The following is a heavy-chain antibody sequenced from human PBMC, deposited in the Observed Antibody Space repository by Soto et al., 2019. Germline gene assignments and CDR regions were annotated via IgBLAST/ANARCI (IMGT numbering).Heavy chain of an antibody. Sequence: ASEKVSCKAYGYTFTSYAMHWVRQAPGQRLEWMGWINAGNGNTKYSQKFQGRVTITRDTSASTAYMELSSLRSEDTAVYYCARERYYESSGYYYEGAFDIWGQGTMITVSS. CDR1: GYTFTSYA. D-gene: IGHD3-22*01. CDR3: ARERYYESSGYYYEGAFDI. J-gene: IGHJ3*02. V-gene: IGHV1-3*01. CDR2: INAGNGNT.